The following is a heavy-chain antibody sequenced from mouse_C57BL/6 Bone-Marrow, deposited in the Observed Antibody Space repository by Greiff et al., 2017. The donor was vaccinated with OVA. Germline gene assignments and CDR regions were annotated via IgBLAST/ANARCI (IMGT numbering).Heavy chain of an antibody. J-gene: IGHJ2*01. CDR1: GFTFSDYG. D-gene: IGHD1-1*01. CDR3: ARGGYITTVVATQDFDY. CDR2: ISSGSSTI. V-gene: IGHV5-17*01. Sequence: EVQVVESGGGLVKPGGSLKLSCAASGFTFSDYGMHWVRQAPEKGLEWVAYISSGSSTIYYADTVKGRFTISRDNAKNTLFLQMTSLRSEDTAMYYCARGGYITTVVATQDFDYWGQGTTLTVSS.